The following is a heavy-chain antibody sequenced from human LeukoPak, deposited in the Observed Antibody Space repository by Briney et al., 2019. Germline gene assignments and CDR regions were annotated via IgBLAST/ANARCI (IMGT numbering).Heavy chain of an antibody. V-gene: IGHV3-21*01. Sequence: GGSLRLSCAASGFTVSSYSMNWVRQAPGRGLEWVSSISSSSSYIYYADSVKGRFTISRDNAKNSLYLQMNSLRAEDTAVYYCARVGVVPSGSYFDYWGQGTLVTVSS. CDR2: ISSSSSYI. CDR1: GFTVSSYS. CDR3: ARVGVVPSGSYFDY. J-gene: IGHJ4*02. D-gene: IGHD1-26*01.